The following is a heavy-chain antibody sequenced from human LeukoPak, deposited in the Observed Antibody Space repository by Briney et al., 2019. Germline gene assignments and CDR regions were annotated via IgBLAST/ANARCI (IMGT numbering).Heavy chain of an antibody. V-gene: IGHV4-34*01. D-gene: IGHD6-13*01. CDR2: INRSGST. CDR3: ARGEQQLVPGWTYYYYGMDV. J-gene: IGHJ6*02. CDR1: GGSFSGYY. Sequence: SETLSLTCAVYGGSFSGYYWSWIRQPPGKGLEWIGEINRSGSTNYNPPLKSRVTISVDTSKNQFSLKLSSVTAADTAVYYCARGEQQLVPGWTYYYYGMDVWGQGTTVTVSS.